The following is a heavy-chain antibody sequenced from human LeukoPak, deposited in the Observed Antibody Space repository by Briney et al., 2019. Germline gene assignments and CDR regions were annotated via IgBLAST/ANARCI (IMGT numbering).Heavy chain of an antibody. Sequence: PGGSLRLSCAVSGTTLSNYGMSWVRQAPGKGLEWVAGISDSGGRTNYADSVKGRFTISRDNRKNTLYLQMNSLRAEDTAVYFCAKRGVVIRVILVGFHKEANYFDSWGQGALVTVSS. J-gene: IGHJ4*02. V-gene: IGHV3-23*01. CDR1: GTTLSNYG. D-gene: IGHD3-22*01. CDR3: AKRGVVIRVILVGFHKEANYFDS. CDR2: ISDSGGRT.